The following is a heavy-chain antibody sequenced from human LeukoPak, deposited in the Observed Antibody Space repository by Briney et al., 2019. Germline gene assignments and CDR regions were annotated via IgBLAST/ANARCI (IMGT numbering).Heavy chain of an antibody. J-gene: IGHJ4*02. Sequence: PSETLSLTCAVSGGSISSSNWWSWVRQPPGKGLEWIGEIYHSGSTSYNPSLKSRVTISVDKSKNQFSLKLSSVTAADTAVYYCASSSSGWGYYFDYWGQGTLVTVSS. CDR3: ASSSSGWGYYFDY. CDR2: IYHSGST. V-gene: IGHV4-4*02. D-gene: IGHD6-19*01. CDR1: GGSISSSNW.